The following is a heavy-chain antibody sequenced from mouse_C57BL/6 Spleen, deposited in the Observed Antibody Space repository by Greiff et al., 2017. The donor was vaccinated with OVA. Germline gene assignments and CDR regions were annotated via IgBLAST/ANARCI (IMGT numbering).Heavy chain of an antibody. CDR2: IDPENGDT. Sequence: VQLQQSGAELVRPGASVKLSCTASGFNIKDDYMHWVKQRPEQGLEWIGWIDPENGDTEYASKFQGKATITADTSSNTAYLQLSSLTSEDTAVYYCFYGSSLAWFAYWGQGTLVTVSA. V-gene: IGHV14-4*01. CDR3: FYGSSLAWFAY. CDR1: GFNIKDDY. J-gene: IGHJ3*01. D-gene: IGHD1-1*01.